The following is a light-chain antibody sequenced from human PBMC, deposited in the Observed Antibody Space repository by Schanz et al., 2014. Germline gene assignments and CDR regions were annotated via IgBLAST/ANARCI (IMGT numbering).Light chain of an antibody. CDR3: QQRSNWPPAVT. Sequence: EILMTQSPATLSVSPGERATLSCRASQSVSSNLAWYQQKPGQAPKLLIYGASTRATGIPARFSGSGSGTEFTLTISSLQSEDFAVYYCQQRSNWPPAVTFGGGTKVEIK. J-gene: IGKJ4*01. CDR1: QSVSSN. V-gene: IGKV3-15*01. CDR2: GAS.